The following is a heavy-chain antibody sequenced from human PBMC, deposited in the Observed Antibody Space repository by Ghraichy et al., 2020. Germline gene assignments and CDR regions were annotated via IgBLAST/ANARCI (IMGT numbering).Heavy chain of an antibody. Sequence: ETLSLTCAASGFTFSSYAMSWVRQAPGEGLEWVSAINGSGSDTYYADSVKGRFTISRDNSKNTLYLQMNSLSAEDTAVYYCAKDKWGKTNDYFDYWGQGTLVTVSS. CDR2: INGSGSDT. D-gene: IGHD7-27*01. CDR3: AKDKWGKTNDYFDY. J-gene: IGHJ4*02. V-gene: IGHV3-23*01. CDR1: GFTFSSYA.